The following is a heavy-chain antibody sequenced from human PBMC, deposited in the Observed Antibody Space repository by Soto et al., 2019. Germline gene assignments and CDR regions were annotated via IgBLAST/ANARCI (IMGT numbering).Heavy chain of an antibody. D-gene: IGHD3-10*01. J-gene: IGHJ3*01. CDR2: ISGDGGSI. CDR1: GLTFSSYA. Sequence: EVQLLESGGGLVQPGGSLRLSCAASGLTFSSYAMSWFRQAPGKGLEWVSAISGDGGSIFYADSVKGRFTITRDNSENTLYLQMNSMRAEAPAVYYCAREGTGVSVEVWGQGPRVTVSS. V-gene: IGHV3-23*01. CDR3: AREGTGVSVEV.